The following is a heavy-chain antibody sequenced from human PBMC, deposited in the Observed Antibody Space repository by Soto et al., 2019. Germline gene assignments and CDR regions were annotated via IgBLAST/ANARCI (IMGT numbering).Heavy chain of an antibody. CDR1: GDSVSSNRAG. D-gene: IGHD1-26*01. Sequence: QVQLQQSGPGLVKPSQTLSLTCAITGDSVSSNRAGWRWVRQSPSRGLEWLGRTYYRSKWYYEYAVSVRGRITINPDTSKNQYSLQLNSVTPEDTAVYFCARGEQYSGRIFDYWGQGTLVTVSS. J-gene: IGHJ4*01. V-gene: IGHV6-1*01. CDR3: ARGEQYSGRIFDY. CDR2: TYYRSKWYY.